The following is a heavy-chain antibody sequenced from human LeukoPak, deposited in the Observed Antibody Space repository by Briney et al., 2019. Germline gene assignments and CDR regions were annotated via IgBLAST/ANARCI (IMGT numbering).Heavy chain of an antibody. Sequence: PGGSLRLSCAASGFTFSSYAMSWVRQAPGKGLEWVSGISGSGVSTYYADPVKGRFFISRDNAKNSLYLHMNSLRAEDTAVYYCARDAATDDAFDIWGQGTMVTVSS. D-gene: IGHD6-13*01. V-gene: IGHV3-23*01. CDR2: ISGSGVST. J-gene: IGHJ3*02. CDR3: ARDAATDDAFDI. CDR1: GFTFSSYA.